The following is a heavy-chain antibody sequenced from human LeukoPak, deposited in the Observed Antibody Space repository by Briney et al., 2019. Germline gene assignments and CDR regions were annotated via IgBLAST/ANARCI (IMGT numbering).Heavy chain of an antibody. V-gene: IGHV3-74*01. CDR3: ARVSGSRNYYFGAFDI. J-gene: IGHJ3*02. CDR2: IYSDESST. Sequence: GGSLRLSCAASGFTFSDYWMHWVRQAPGKGLEWVSRIYSDESSTYYADSVKGRFTISRDNAKNTLYLQMNSLRAEDTAMYYCARVSGSRNYYFGAFDIWGQGTMVTVSS. D-gene: IGHD3-10*01. CDR1: GFTFSDYW.